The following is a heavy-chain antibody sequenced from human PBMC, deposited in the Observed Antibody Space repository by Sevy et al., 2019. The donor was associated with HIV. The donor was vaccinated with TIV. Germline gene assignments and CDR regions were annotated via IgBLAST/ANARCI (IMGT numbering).Heavy chain of an antibody. V-gene: IGHV3-23*01. CDR3: VKEGGSHYDTSGSFDD. D-gene: IGHD3-22*01. J-gene: IGHJ4*02. CDR2: ISGSGSST. CDR1: GFTFSIYA. Sequence: GGSLRLSCTTSGFTFSIYAMSWVRQAPGKGLEWVSAISGSGSSTYYADSVKGRFTISRDNSKNTLYLQMNSLRAEDTAVFYCVKEGGSHYDTSGSFDDWGQGTRVTVSS.